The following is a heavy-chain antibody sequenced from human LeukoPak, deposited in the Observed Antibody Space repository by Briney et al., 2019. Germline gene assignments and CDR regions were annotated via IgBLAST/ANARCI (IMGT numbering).Heavy chain of an antibody. Sequence: ASVKVSCKASGYTFTDYSMHWVRQAPGQGLEWMGIINPSGGSTNYAQKFQGRVAMTRDTSTSTVYMELSSLRSEDTAMYYCARSSGSSRSFDYWGQGTLVTVSS. CDR2: INPSGGST. V-gene: IGHV1-46*01. CDR3: ARSSGSSRSFDY. CDR1: GYTFTDYS. J-gene: IGHJ4*02. D-gene: IGHD3-10*01.